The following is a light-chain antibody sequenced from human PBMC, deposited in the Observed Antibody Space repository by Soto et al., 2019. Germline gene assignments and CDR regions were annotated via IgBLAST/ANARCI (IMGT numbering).Light chain of an antibody. CDR3: QQYGTSPPT. CDR1: QSVSSNF. J-gene: IGKJ1*01. Sequence: EIVLTQSPGTLSLSPGERATLSCKASQSVSSNFLAWYQCKPGQAPRLLIYGASYRATDIPYRFSGSGSGTDFTLTIARLEPEDFAGYYCQQYGTSPPTFGQGTKVEI. V-gene: IGKV3-20*01. CDR2: GAS.